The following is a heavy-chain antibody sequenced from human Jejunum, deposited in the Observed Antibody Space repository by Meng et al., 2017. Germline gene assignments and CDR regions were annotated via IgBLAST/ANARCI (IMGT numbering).Heavy chain of an antibody. CDR1: GFTFSSYW. CDR3: ARDHDLARPGQGEDAFDI. V-gene: IGHV3-7*01. CDR2: INRDGSKK. J-gene: IGHJ3*02. Sequence: GESLKISCAASGFTFSSYWMNWVRQAPGKGLEWVANINRDGSKKYYEDSVKGRFTISRDNAKNSLYLQMNSLRAEDTAVYYCARDHDLARPGQGEDAFDIWGQGKRV. D-gene: IGHD3-3*01.